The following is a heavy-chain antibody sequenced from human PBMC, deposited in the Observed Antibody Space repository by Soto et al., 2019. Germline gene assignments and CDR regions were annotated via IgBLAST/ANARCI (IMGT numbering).Heavy chain of an antibody. CDR3: ATTMVRSFSRPNAFDI. D-gene: IGHD3-10*01. J-gene: IGHJ3*02. Sequence: GASVNVSCKASGYTFTSYAMHWVRQAPGQRLEWMGWINAGNGNTKYSQKFQGRVTITRDTSASTAYMELSSLRSEDTAVYYCATTMVRSFSRPNAFDIWGQGTMVTVSS. CDR2: INAGNGNT. V-gene: IGHV1-3*01. CDR1: GYTFTSYA.